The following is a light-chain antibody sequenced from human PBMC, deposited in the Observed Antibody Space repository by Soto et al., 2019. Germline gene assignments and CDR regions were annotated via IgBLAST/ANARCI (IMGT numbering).Light chain of an antibody. CDR2: GAS. CDR1: QSVSSS. Sequence: EIELTQSPGTLSLSPGERATLSCRARQSVSSSLAWYQQTPGRSPRRLISGASTRAIGIPARFSGRGSGTEFTLTLSSLQSEDFAVYYCLQYNNWWTFGQRTTGDIK. J-gene: IGKJ1*01. V-gene: IGKV3-15*01. CDR3: LQYNNWWT.